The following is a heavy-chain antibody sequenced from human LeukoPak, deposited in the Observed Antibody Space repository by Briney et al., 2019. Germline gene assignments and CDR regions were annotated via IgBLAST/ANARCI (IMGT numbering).Heavy chain of an antibody. CDR2: INPNSGGT. CDR1: GYTFTVYY. Sequence: ASVKVSCKVSGYTFTVYYMHWVRQAPGQGLEWLGWINPNSGGTNYAQSFQGRVTMIRDTSISTAYMELSRLRSDDTAVYYCARGQGHGGNSWDYWGQGTLVTVSS. D-gene: IGHD4-23*01. V-gene: IGHV1-2*02. CDR3: ARGQGHGGNSWDY. J-gene: IGHJ4*02.